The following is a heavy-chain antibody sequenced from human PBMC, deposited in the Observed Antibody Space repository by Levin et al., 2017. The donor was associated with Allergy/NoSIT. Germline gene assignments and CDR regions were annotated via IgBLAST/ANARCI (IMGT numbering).Heavy chain of an antibody. CDR1: GFAFTYG. D-gene: IGHD3-16*01. Sequence: GESLKISCAASGFAFTYGMHWVRQAPGKGLEWVAVIWYDGSNKYYADSVKGRFTISRDNSKNTLYLQMNSLRAEDTAVYYCARGGSNGAFDIWGQGTMVTVSS. V-gene: IGHV3-33*01. CDR2: IWYDGSNK. J-gene: IGHJ3*02. CDR3: ARGGSNGAFDI.